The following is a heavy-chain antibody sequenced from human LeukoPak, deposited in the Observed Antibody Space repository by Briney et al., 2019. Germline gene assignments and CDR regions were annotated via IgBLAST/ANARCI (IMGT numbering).Heavy chain of an antibody. CDR2: IYIGGTK. V-gene: IGHV3-66*01. CDR3: AKTDSGGTSFDY. J-gene: IGHJ4*02. CDR1: GFTVSSNY. Sequence: GGSLRLSCVASGFTVSSNYMSWVRQAPGKGLEWVSVIYIGGTKCYADSVQGRCTISRANSRKTLYFQITSLTAEDTAVYYCAKTDSGGTSFDYWGQGTLVTVSS. D-gene: IGHD4-17*01.